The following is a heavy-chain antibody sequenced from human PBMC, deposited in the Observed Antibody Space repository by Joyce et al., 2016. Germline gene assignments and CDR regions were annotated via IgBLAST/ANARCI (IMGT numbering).Heavy chain of an antibody. CDR2: IRDEANSYAT. V-gene: IGHV3-73*01. J-gene: IGHJ4*02. Sequence: EVQLVESGGDLVQPGGSLKLSCAASGFNFRASGMHWVRQASGKGLEWIGRIRDEANSYATTYGAAVRGRFTISRDDSQTTAYLHMSSLKTEDTAIYYCMNGDYGYWGRGTLVTVSS. CDR3: MNGDYGY. CDR1: GFNFRASG. D-gene: IGHD4-17*01.